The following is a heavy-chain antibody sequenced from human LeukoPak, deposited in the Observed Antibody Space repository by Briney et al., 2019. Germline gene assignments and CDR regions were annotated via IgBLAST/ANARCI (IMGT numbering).Heavy chain of an antibody. V-gene: IGHV3-23*01. Sequence: GGSLRLSCAASGFTFSSYAMSWVRQAPGKGLEWVSAISGSGGSTYYADSVKDRFTISRDNSKNTLYLQMNSLRAEDTAVYYCATSRSVSYSGSTDYWGQGTLVTVSS. CDR2: ISGSGGST. J-gene: IGHJ4*02. CDR3: ATSRSVSYSGSTDY. CDR1: GFTFSSYA. D-gene: IGHD1-26*01.